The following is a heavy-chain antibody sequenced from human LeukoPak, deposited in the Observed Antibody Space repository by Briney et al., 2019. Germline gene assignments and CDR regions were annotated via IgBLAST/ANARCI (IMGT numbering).Heavy chain of an antibody. CDR2: IYYSGNT. V-gene: IGHV4-59*11. J-gene: IGHJ4*02. Sequence: SETLSLTCTVSGGSISSHYWSWIRQPPGKRLEWIGYIYYSGNTDYNPSLNSRGTISIDTSRTQFSLRLRSVTAADSAVYYCARVGGFYDYWSAYPYYFDYWGPGTLVTVSS. CDR3: ARVGGFYDYWSAYPYYFDY. D-gene: IGHD3-3*01. CDR1: GGSISSHY.